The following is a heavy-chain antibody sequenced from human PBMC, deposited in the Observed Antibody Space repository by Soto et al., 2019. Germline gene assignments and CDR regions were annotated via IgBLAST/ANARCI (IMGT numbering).Heavy chain of an antibody. V-gene: IGHV3-9*01. CDR1: GFTFDDYA. J-gene: IGHJ4*02. D-gene: IGHD2-15*01. Sequence: GGSLRLSCAASGFTFDDYAMYWVRQAPGKGLEWVSGISWNSGSIGYADSVKGRFTISRDNAKKSLYLQMNSLRPEDTAFYYCAKGSSGGSGDNCHPDWGQGTLVTVSS. CDR2: ISWNSGSI. CDR3: AKGSSGGSGDNCHPD.